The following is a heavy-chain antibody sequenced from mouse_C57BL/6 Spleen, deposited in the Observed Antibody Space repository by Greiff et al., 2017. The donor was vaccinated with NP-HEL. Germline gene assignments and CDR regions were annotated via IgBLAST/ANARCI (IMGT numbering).Heavy chain of an antibody. V-gene: IGHV1-69*01. CDR1: GYTFTSYW. CDR2: IDPSDSYT. J-gene: IGHJ4*01. Sequence: QVQLQQPGAELVMPGASVKLSCKASGYTFTSYWMHWVKQRPGQGLEWIGEIDPSDSYTNYNQKFKGKSTLTVDKSSSTAYMQLSSLTSEDSAVYYCARRTDGYDAMDYWGQGTSVTVSS. CDR3: ARRTDGYDAMDY. D-gene: IGHD3-3*01.